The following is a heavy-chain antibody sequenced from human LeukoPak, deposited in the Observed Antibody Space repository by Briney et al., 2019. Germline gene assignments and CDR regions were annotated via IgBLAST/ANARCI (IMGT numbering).Heavy chain of an antibody. CDR2: IIPIFGTA. Sequence: ASVKVSCKASGGTFSSYAISWVRRATGQGLEWMGRIIPIFGTANYAQKFQGRVTITTDESTSTACMELSSLRSEDTAVYYCAVVPAAIGYYYMDVWGKGTTVTVSS. CDR3: AVVPAAIGYYYMDV. CDR1: GGTFSSYA. J-gene: IGHJ6*03. V-gene: IGHV1-69*05. D-gene: IGHD2-2*02.